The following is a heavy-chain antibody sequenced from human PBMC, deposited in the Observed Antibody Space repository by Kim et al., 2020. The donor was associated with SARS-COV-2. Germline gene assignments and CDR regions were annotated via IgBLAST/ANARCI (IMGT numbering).Heavy chain of an antibody. J-gene: IGHJ4*02. Sequence: TNYAQKLQCRVTMTTDTSTGTSYMELRILRSDDTAVYYCARTFWSGLYFDYWGQGTLVTVSS. CDR2: T. D-gene: IGHD3-3*01. CDR3: ARTFWSGLYFDY. V-gene: IGHV1-18*01.